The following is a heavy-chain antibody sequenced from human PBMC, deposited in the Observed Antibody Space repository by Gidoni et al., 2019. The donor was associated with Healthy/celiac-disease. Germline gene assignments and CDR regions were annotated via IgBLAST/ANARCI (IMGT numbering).Heavy chain of an antibody. Sequence: TFTSYGISWVRQAPGQGLEWMGWISAYNGNTNYAQKLQGRVTMTTDTSTSTAYMELRSLRSDDTAVYYCARDLGDGDHGGLWDYWGQGTLVTVSS. D-gene: IGHD4-17*01. CDR3: ARDLGDGDHGGLWDY. CDR2: ISAYNGNT. V-gene: IGHV1-18*01. J-gene: IGHJ4*02. CDR1: TFTSYG.